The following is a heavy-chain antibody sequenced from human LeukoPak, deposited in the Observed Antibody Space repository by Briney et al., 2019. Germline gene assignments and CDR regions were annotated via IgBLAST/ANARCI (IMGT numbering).Heavy chain of an antibody. Sequence: GGSLRLSCSASGFTFSSYAMHWVRQAPGKGVEYVSGISSNGGSTYYADSVKGRFTISRDNSKNTLYLQMSSLRAEDTAVYYCVKDLKLERPRGMDVWGQGTTVTVSS. CDR2: ISSNGGST. CDR1: GFTFSSYA. CDR3: VKDLKLERPRGMDV. V-gene: IGHV3-64D*09. J-gene: IGHJ6*02. D-gene: IGHD1-1*01.